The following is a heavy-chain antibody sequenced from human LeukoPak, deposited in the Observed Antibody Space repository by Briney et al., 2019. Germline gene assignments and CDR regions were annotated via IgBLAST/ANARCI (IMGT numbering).Heavy chain of an antibody. V-gene: IGHV4-59*01. CDR1: GASISNYH. Sequence: PSETLSLICTVSGASISNYHWSWIRQPPGKGLEWIGYMYDSGNTNYNPSLKSRATISVDMSRKHFFLDLSSVTAADTAVYYCARAVHYSGTSDQYTGGWYYFDFWGQGTLVTVSS. D-gene: IGHD3-10*01. CDR3: ARAVHYSGTSDQYTGGWYYFDF. J-gene: IGHJ4*02. CDR2: MYDSGNT.